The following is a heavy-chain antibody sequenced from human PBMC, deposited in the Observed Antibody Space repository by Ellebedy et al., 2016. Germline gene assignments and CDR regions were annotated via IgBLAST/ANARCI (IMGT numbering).Heavy chain of an antibody. CDR2: INPSGGST. D-gene: IGHD2-15*01. CDR1: GYTFTSYY. CDR3: ARDGGYCSGGSCYFVHGY. J-gene: IGHJ4*02. Sequence: ASVKVSXKASGYTFTSYYMHWVRQAPGQGLEWMGIINPSGGSTSYAQKFQGRVTMTRDTSTSTVYMELSSLRSEDTAVYYCARDGGYCSGGSCYFVHGYWGQGTLVTVSS. V-gene: IGHV1-46*01.